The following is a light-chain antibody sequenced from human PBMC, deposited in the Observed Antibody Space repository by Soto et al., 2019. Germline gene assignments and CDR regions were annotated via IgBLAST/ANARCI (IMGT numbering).Light chain of an antibody. V-gene: IGLV2-11*01. CDR2: DVT. J-gene: IGLJ1*01. Sequence: QSALTQPRSVSGSPGQSVTISCTGTRSDVGGYNYVSWYQQHPGKAPQRMIYDVTKRPSGVPDRFSGSKSGNTAFLTISGLQAEDEADYYCCSYAGTYTYVFGTGTKLTVL. CDR1: RSDVGGYNY. CDR3: CSYAGTYTYV.